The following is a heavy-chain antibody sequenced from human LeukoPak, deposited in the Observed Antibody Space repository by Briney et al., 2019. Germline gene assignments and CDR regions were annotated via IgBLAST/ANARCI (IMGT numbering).Heavy chain of an antibody. V-gene: IGHV7-4-1*02. J-gene: IGHJ6*02. CDR1: GYTFTSHG. Sequence: ASVKVSCKAAGYTFTSHGFIWLRQAPGQGLEWMGWINTNTGNPTYAQGFTGRFVFSLDTSVSTAYQQISSLKAEDTAVYYCQRRSIYYYYYGMDVWGQGTTVTVSS. CDR3: QRRSIYYYYYGMDV. CDR2: INTNTGNP.